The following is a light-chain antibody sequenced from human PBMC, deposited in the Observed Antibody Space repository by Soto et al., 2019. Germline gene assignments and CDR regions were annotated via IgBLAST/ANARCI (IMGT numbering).Light chain of an antibody. CDR1: SSDIGAYNY. CDR2: EVS. CDR3: FSFTTDWTHV. V-gene: IGLV2-14*01. Sequence: QSGLTQPASVSGSPGQSITSSCTGSSSDIGAYNYVSWFQQYPGKAPKLIISEVSNRPSGVSNRFSGSKSGTAASLTISGLQTEDEADYFCFSFTTDWTHVFGTGTKVTVL. J-gene: IGLJ1*01.